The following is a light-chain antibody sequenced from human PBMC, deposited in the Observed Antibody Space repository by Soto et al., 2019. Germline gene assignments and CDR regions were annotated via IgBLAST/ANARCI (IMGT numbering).Light chain of an antibody. Sequence: EIVLTQAPLSSPVTLGQPASISCTSSESLLHRNGNTYLSWLHQRPGQPPRLLIYHVSSRFSGIPDRFSGSGGGRHFPLRISRVEAEDVGVYYCVQATHFPWTFGQGTRVEV. CDR2: HVS. J-gene: IGKJ1*01. V-gene: IGKV2-24*01. CDR1: ESLLHRNGNTY. CDR3: VQATHFPWT.